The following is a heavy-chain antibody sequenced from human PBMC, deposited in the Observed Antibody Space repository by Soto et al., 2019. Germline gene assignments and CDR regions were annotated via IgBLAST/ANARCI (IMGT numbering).Heavy chain of an antibody. CDR3: ERRPGLLWFGELKFDP. Sequence: QVQLQQWGAGLLKPSETLSLTCAVYGGSFSGYYWSWIRQPPGKGLGWIGEINHSGSTNYNPSLKSRVTISVDTSKNQFSLKLSSVTAADTAVYYCERRPGLLWFGELKFDPWGQGTLVTVSS. CDR1: GGSFSGYY. D-gene: IGHD3-10*01. CDR2: INHSGST. J-gene: IGHJ5*02. V-gene: IGHV4-34*01.